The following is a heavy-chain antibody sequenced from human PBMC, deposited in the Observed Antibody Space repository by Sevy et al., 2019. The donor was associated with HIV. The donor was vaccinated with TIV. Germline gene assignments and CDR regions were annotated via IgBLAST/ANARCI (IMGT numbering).Heavy chain of an antibody. CDR2: ISGSGDST. V-gene: IGHV3-23*01. CDR3: ANIWYNSGWFSYFDY. CDR1: GFTFSTYA. J-gene: IGHJ4*02. Sequence: GGSLRLSCAASGFTFSTYAMSWVRQAPGKGLEWVSAISGSGDSTFYADSVKGRFTISRDNSKSTVYLQMNSLGAEDTAVYYCANIWYNSGWFSYFDYWGQGTLVTVSS. D-gene: IGHD6-19*01.